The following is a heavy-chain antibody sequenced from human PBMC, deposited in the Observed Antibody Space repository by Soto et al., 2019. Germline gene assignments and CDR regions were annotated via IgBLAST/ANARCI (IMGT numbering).Heavy chain of an antibody. D-gene: IGHD4-17*01. V-gene: IGHV1-69*13. CDR1: GGTFSSYA. J-gene: IGHJ6*02. Sequence: VASVKVSCKASGGTFSSYAISWVRQDPGQGLEWMGGIIPIFGTANYAQKFQGRVTITADESTSTAYMELSSLRSEDTAVYYCARDHGVFSTPPDVWGQGTTVTVSS. CDR3: ARDHGVFSTPPDV. CDR2: IIPIFGTA.